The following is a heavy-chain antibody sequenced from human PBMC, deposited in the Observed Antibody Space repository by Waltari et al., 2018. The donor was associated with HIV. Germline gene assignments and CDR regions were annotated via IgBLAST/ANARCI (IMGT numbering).Heavy chain of an antibody. Sequence: QDQLVQSGAEVRKPGASVKVSCKVSGYNITELSMHWVRQAPGEGLEWMGGFDPEDGERTYAQKFQGRVTMIEDTSTDTAYMELSSLRSDDTAVYYCATGADTAYWGQGTLVTVSS. V-gene: IGHV1-24*01. CDR2: FDPEDGER. J-gene: IGHJ4*02. CDR1: GYNITELS. CDR3: ATGADTAY. D-gene: IGHD5-18*01.